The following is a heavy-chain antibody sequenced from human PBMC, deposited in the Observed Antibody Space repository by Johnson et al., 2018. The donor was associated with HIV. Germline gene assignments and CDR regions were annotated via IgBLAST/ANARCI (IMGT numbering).Heavy chain of an antibody. CDR2: ISSNGGST. Sequence: VQLVESGGGLVQPGGSLRLSCAASGFTFSMYAMHWVRQAPGKGLEYVSAISSNGGSTYYADSVKGRFTISRDNSKNTLYLQMNSLRAEDTAVYYCATSHGSHGAFDIWGQGTMVTVSS. J-gene: IGHJ3*02. CDR3: ATSHGSHGAFDI. V-gene: IGHV3-64*07. D-gene: IGHD1-26*01. CDR1: GFTFSMYA.